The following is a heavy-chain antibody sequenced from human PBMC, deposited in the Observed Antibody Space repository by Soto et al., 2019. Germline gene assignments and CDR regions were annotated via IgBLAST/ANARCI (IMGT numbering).Heavy chain of an antibody. CDR2: IKQDGSEK. Sequence: SGGSLRLSCAASGFTFSSYWMSWVRQAPGKGLEWVANIKQDGSEKYYVDSVKGRFTISRDNAKNSLYLQMNSLRAEDTAVYYCATWAADYYYYGMDVWGQGTTVTVSS. CDR1: GFTFSSYW. CDR3: ATWAADYYYYGMDV. V-gene: IGHV3-7*05. J-gene: IGHJ6*02. D-gene: IGHD6-13*01.